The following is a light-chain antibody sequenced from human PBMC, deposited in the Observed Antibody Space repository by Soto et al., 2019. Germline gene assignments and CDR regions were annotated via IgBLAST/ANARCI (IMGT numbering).Light chain of an antibody. Sequence: DIPLTQSPSFLSASVGDRVTITCRASQGISSYLAWYQQKPGKAPKLLISAASTLQSGVPSRFSGSGSGTEFTLTLSSLQPEDFATYYCQQLNNYPRTFGQGTKVEIK. V-gene: IGKV1-9*01. J-gene: IGKJ1*01. CDR3: QQLNNYPRT. CDR1: QGISSY. CDR2: AAS.